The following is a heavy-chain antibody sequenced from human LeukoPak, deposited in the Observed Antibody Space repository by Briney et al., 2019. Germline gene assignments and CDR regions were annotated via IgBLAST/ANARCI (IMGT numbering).Heavy chain of an antibody. Sequence: GASVKVSCKASGYTFTSYYMHWVRQAPGQGLEWMGIINPSGGSTSYAQKFQGRVTMTRDMSTSTVYMELSSLRSEDTAVYYCARDLNEIGYFDYWGQGTLVTVSS. D-gene: IGHD2-8*01. V-gene: IGHV1-46*01. CDR2: INPSGGST. CDR3: ARDLNEIGYFDY. J-gene: IGHJ4*02. CDR1: GYTFTSYY.